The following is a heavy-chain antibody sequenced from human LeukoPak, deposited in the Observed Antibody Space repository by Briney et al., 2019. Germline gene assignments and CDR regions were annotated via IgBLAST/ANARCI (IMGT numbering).Heavy chain of an antibody. D-gene: IGHD2/OR15-2a*01. CDR3: ARDDGVPTSAYDY. J-gene: IGHJ4*02. V-gene: IGHV1-2*02. CDR1: GYTFTGYY. Sequence: GASVKVSCKASGYTFTGYYIHWVRQAPGHGLEWMGWINLNSGGTNYAQKFQGRVTMTGDTSISTAYMELSRLTSDDTAVYHCARDDGVPTSAYDYWGQGTLVTVSS. CDR2: INLNSGGT.